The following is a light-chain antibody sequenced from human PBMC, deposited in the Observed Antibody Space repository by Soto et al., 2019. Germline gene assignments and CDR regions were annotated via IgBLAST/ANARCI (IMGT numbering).Light chain of an antibody. V-gene: IGLV2-14*01. J-gene: IGLJ2*01. CDR2: DVS. CDR3: SSYTSSSTHVV. Sequence: QPALTQPASVSGSPGQSITISCTGTSSDVGGYNYVSWYQQHPGKAPNLMIYDVSNRPSGVSNRFSGSKSGNTASLTISGLQAEDEADYYCSSYTSSSTHVVFGGGTKLTVL. CDR1: SSDVGGYNY.